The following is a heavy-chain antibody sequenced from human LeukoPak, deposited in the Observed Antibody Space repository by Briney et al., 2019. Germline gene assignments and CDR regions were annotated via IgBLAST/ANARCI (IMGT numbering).Heavy chain of an antibody. Sequence: KASETLSLTCTVSGGSISSSSYYWGWIRQPPGKGPEWIGSIYYSGSTYYNPSLKSRVTISVDTSKNQFSLKLSSVTAADTAVYYCARQLGYCSSTSCYADKVDYWGQGTLVTVSS. CDR1: GGSISSSSYY. CDR3: ARQLGYCSSTSCYADKVDY. D-gene: IGHD2-2*01. J-gene: IGHJ4*02. V-gene: IGHV4-39*01. CDR2: IYYSGST.